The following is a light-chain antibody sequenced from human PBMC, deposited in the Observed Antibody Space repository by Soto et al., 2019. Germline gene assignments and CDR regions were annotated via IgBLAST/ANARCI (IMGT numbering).Light chain of an antibody. J-gene: IGKJ1*01. CDR3: QQYGNSPQT. V-gene: IGKV3-20*01. Sequence: EIVLTQSPATLSLSPGERATLSCRASQRVNSNYVAWYHHKPGQAPRLLFYGASHRATGTPDRFSGSGSGTDFTRTISRLEPEDFAVDYCQQYGNSPQTFGQGTKGEI. CDR2: GAS. CDR1: QRVNSNY.